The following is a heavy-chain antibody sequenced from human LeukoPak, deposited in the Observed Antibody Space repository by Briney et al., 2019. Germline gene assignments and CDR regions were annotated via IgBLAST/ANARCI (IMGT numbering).Heavy chain of an antibody. D-gene: IGHD3-22*01. V-gene: IGHV4-39*02. CDR1: GGSISSSSYY. CDR3: ARDSSGYSRGWFDP. J-gene: IGHJ5*02. Sequence: SETLSLTCTVSGGSISSSSYYWGWIRQPPGKGLEWIGSIYYSGSTYYNPSLKSRVTISVDTSKNQFSLKLSSVTAADTAVYYCARDSSGYSRGWFDPWGQGTLVTASS. CDR2: IYYSGST.